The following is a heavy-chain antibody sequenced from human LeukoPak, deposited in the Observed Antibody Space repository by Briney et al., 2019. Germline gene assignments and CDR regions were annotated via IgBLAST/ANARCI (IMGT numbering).Heavy chain of an antibody. V-gene: IGHV3-30-3*02. Sequence: GRALRLSCAASGFTFSRYVMRWVGPAPGKGLEAEGVILYDGRNKYYADSVKGRFTISRDNSKNTLYLQMNSLRAEDTAVYYCARTLRGWLQLMDYWGQGTLVTVSS. J-gene: IGHJ4*02. CDR3: ARTLRGWLQLMDY. CDR1: GFTFSRYV. D-gene: IGHD5-24*01. CDR2: ILYDGRNK.